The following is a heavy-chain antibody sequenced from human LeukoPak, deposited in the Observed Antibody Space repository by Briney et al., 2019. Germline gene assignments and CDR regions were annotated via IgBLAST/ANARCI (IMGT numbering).Heavy chain of an antibody. Sequence: GGSLRLSCAASGITVGSSYMIWVRQAPGKGLEWVSVIFAGGNTYYSDSVQGRFTISRDNSKNTVYLQMNSLRPEDTAIYYCARASSYRSDPWGQGTLVTVSS. CDR2: IFAGGNT. D-gene: IGHD2-21*01. CDR1: GITVGSSY. V-gene: IGHV3-66*02. CDR3: ARASSYRSDP. J-gene: IGHJ5*02.